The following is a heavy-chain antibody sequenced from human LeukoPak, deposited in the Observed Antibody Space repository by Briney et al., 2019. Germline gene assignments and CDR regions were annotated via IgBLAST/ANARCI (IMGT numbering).Heavy chain of an antibody. CDR3: ARAPRIAVAGAFDY. J-gene: IGHJ4*02. Sequence: SETLSLTCTVSGGSVSSGDYYWSWIRQLPGKGLEWIGYIYYTGNTYYNPSLKSRVTISVDKSKNQFSLKLSSVTAADTAVYYCARAPRIAVAGAFDYWGQGTLVTVSS. D-gene: IGHD6-19*01. V-gene: IGHV4-30-4*08. CDR2: IYYTGNT. CDR1: GGSVSSGDYY.